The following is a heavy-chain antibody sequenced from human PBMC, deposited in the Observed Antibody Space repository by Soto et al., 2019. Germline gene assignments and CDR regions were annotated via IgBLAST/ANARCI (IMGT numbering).Heavy chain of an antibody. J-gene: IGHJ4*02. D-gene: IGHD5-18*01. Sequence: QVQLVQSGAEVREPGASVKVSCKASGYTFTNYGVSWVRQAPGQGLEWMGWIGGYKGNTNYAQKLQGRATWTTDTSTSTAYMELRSLRSDDTAVYYCAPHTLDTGMPSGYWGQGTLVTVSS. CDR2: IGGYKGNT. V-gene: IGHV1-18*01. CDR1: GYTFTNYG. CDR3: APHTLDTGMPSGY.